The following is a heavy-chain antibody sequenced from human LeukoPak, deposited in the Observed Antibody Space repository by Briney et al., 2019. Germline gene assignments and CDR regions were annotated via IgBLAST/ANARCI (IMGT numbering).Heavy chain of an antibody. CDR2: INHSGST. Sequence: SETLSLTCAVYGGSFSGYYWSWIRQPPGKGLEWIGEINHSGSTNYNPSLKSRVTISVDTSKNQFSQKLSSVTAADTAVYYCASSGYCSGGSCYYFDYWGQGTLVTVSS. CDR1: GGSFSGYY. V-gene: IGHV4-34*01. CDR3: ASSGYCSGGSCYYFDY. J-gene: IGHJ4*02. D-gene: IGHD2-15*01.